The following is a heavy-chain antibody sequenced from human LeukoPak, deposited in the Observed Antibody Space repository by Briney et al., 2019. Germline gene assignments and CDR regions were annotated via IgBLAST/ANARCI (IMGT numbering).Heavy chain of an antibody. CDR3: ARDPTRANFDGYYFDN. J-gene: IGHJ4*02. D-gene: IGHD3-9*01. CDR2: IWYDGSNK. CDR1: GFTFSSYG. Sequence: PGGSLRLSCAASGFTFSSYGMHWVRQAPGKGLEWVAVIWYDGSNKYYADSVKGRFTISRDNGKNSLYLQMNNLRVDDTAFYYCARDPTRANFDGYYFDNWGQGTLVTVSS. V-gene: IGHV3-33*01.